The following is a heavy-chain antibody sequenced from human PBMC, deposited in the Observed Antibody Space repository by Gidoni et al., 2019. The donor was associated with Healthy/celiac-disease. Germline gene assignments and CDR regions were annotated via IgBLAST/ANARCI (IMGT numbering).Heavy chain of an antibody. V-gene: IGHV4-30-4*01. D-gene: IGHD2-15*01. J-gene: IGHJ4*02. Sequence: QVQLQESGPGLVKPSQTLSLTCTVSGGSLSSGDYYWSWIRQPPGKGLEWIGYIYYSGSTYYNPSLKSRVTISVDTSKNQFSLKLSSVTAADTAVYYCAGFVVVVAATPYFDYWGQGTLVTVSS. CDR3: AGFVVVVAATPYFDY. CDR1: GGSLSSGDYY. CDR2: IYYSGST.